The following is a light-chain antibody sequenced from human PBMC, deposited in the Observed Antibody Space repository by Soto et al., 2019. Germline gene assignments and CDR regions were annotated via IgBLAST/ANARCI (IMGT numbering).Light chain of an antibody. J-gene: IGKJ2*01. CDR2: RAS. CDR1: QSIDAW. V-gene: IGKV1-5*03. Sequence: DVQMTQSPSTLSASIGDTVTITCRASQSIDAWLAWYQQKPGRPPKLLIYRASILENGVPSRFSGRGSGTEFTLTISRLRPDDLGTYFCQQYNSYPKTFGEGTKLDI. CDR3: QQYNSYPKT.